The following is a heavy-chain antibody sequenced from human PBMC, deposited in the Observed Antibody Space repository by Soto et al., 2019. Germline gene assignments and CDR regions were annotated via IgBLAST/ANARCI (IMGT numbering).Heavy chain of an antibody. Sequence: QVQLVQSGAGVKKPGASVKLSCKASGYTFTSYYIHWVRQAPGQGLEWIGISNPNGGSTNYAHNFKGRLTVTRDTSTATVYMELGALTSEDTAVYYCARGLGLGDYWGQGTLVTVSS. J-gene: IGHJ4*02. CDR3: ARGLGLGDY. CDR2: SNPNGGST. V-gene: IGHV1-46*01. CDR1: GYTFTSYY. D-gene: IGHD3-9*01.